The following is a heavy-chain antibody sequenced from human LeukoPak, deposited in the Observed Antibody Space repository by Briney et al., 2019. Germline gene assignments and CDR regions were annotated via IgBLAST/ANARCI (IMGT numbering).Heavy chain of an antibody. CDR1: GYTFTGYY. CDR3: ARETVGATPNFDY. CDR2: INPNSGGT. Sequence: ASVKVSCKASGYTFTGYYMHWVRQAPGQGLEWMGWINPNSGGTNYAQKFQGRVTMTRDTSISTAYVELSRLRSDDTAVYYCARETVGATPNFDYWGQGTLVTVSS. D-gene: IGHD1-26*01. J-gene: IGHJ4*02. V-gene: IGHV1-2*02.